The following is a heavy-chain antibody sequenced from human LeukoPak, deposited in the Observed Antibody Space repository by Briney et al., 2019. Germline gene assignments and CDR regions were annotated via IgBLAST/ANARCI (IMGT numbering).Heavy chain of an antibody. V-gene: IGHV3-30*02. CDR2: IPYDGSNK. CDR1: GFTFSRYG. J-gene: IGHJ4*02. Sequence: GGSLRLSCAASGFTFSRYGMHWVRQAPGKGLEWVAFIPYDGSNKYYADSVKGRFTISRDNSMNILYLQMNSLRAEDTAVYYCGKRSSGYIDFWGQGTLVTVSS. D-gene: IGHD3-22*01. CDR3: GKRSSGYIDF.